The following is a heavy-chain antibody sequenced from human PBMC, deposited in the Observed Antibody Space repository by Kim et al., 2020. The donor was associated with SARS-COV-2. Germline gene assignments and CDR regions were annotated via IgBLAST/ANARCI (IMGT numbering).Heavy chain of an antibody. J-gene: IGHJ5*02. D-gene: IGHD6-6*01. CDR2: T. CDR3: ARQQLGSWFDP. V-gene: IGHV1-8*01. Sequence: TGYAQKFQGRVTMTRNTSISTAYMELSSLRSEDTAVYYCARQQLGSWFDPWGQGTLVTVSS.